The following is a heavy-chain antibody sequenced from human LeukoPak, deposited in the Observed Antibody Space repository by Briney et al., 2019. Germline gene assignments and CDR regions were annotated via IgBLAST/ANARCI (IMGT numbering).Heavy chain of an antibody. D-gene: IGHD4-17*01. CDR3: ARDGPEIDYGYSTLGLFDY. CDR1: GFTFDDYG. V-gene: IGHV3-20*04. CDR2: INWNGGST. J-gene: IGHJ4*02. Sequence: GGSLRLSCAASGFTFDDYGMSWVRQAPGKGLEWVSGINWNGGSTGYADSVKGRFTISRDNAKNSLYLQMNSLRAEDTALYYCARDGPEIDYGYSTLGLFDYWGQGTLVTVSS.